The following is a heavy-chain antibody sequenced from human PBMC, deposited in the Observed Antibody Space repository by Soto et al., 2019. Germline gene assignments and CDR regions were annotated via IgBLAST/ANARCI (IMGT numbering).Heavy chain of an antibody. J-gene: IGHJ4*02. D-gene: IGHD4-17*01. V-gene: IGHV3-30-3*01. CDR1: GFTFSSYA. Sequence: QVQLVESGGGVVQPGRSLRLSCAASGFTFSSYAMHWVRQAPGKGLEWVAVISYDGSNKYYADSVKGRFTISRDNSKNTLYLQMNSLRAQDTAVYYCARRSPPMTMVTTSLDYWGQGTLVTVSS. CDR3: ARRSPPMTMVTTSLDY. CDR2: ISYDGSNK.